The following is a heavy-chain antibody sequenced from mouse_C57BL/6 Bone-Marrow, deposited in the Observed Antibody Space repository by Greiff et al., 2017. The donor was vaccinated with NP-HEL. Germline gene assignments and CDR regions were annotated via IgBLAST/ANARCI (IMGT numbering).Heavy chain of an antibody. D-gene: IGHD1-1*01. CDR3: ARDYGSREPYAMDY. Sequence: VQLQQSGAELVKPGASVKLSCKASGYTFTSYWMQWVKQRPGQGLEWIGEIDPSDSYTNYNQKFKGKATLTVDTSSSTAYMQLSSLTSEYSAVYYCARDYGSREPYAMDYWGQGTSVTVSS. J-gene: IGHJ4*01. CDR2: IDPSDSYT. CDR1: GYTFTSYW. V-gene: IGHV1-50*01.